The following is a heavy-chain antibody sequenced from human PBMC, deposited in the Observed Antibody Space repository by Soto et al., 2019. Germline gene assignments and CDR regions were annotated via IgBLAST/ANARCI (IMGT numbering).Heavy chain of an antibody. CDR3: ARGPQDSYGMDV. Sequence: QVQLVQSGAEVKKPGASVKVSCKASGYSFSDYTMHWVRRAPGQPPEWMARINTGTASTEYSQKFQGRVTITWDTSATTAYMDLSSLRSEDTAVYYCARGPQDSYGMDVWGQGTTVTVS. V-gene: IGHV1-3*04. J-gene: IGHJ6*02. CDR1: GYSFSDYT. CDR2: INTGTAST.